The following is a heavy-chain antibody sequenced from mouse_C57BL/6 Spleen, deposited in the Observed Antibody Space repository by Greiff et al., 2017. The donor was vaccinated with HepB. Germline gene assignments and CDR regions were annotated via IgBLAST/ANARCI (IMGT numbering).Heavy chain of an antibody. Sequence: VMLVESGPGLVQPSQSLSITCTVSGFSLTSYGVHWVRQSPGKGLEWLGVIWSGGSTDYNAAFISRLSISKDNSKSQVFFKMNSLQADDTAIYYCASSNWYYFDYWGQGTTLTVSS. CDR3: ASSNWYYFDY. J-gene: IGHJ2*01. V-gene: IGHV2-2*01. CDR1: GFSLTSYG. CDR2: IWSGGST. D-gene: IGHD4-1*01.